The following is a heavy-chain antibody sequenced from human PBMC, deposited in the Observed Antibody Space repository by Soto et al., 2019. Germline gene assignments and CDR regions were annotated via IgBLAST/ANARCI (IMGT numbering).Heavy chain of an antibody. V-gene: IGHV3-33*01. D-gene: IGHD1-26*01. CDR2: IRYDGSDI. CDR1: EIHFNGFG. CDR3: ARDGVGATAYFGYFDY. Sequence: GGSLRLSCAASEIHFNGFGMHWVRQAPGKGLEWVAVIRYDGSDIHYADSVKGRFTISRDNSKNTLYLQMDGLRGEDTAVYYCARDGVGATAYFGYFDYWGQGALVTVSS. J-gene: IGHJ4*02.